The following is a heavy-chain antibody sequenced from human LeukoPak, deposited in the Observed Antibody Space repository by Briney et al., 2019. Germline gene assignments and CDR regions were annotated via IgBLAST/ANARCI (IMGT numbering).Heavy chain of an antibody. V-gene: IGHV3-23*01. CDR1: GLTVSDNY. D-gene: IGHD3/OR15-3a*01. J-gene: IGHJ3*02. Sequence: GGSLRLSCAASGLTVSDNYMSWVRQAPGKGLEWVSAISGSGGSTYYADSVKGRFTISRDNSKNTLYLQMNSLRAEDTAVYYCAKDFGFWTGPDAFDIWGQGTMVTVSS. CDR2: ISGSGGST. CDR3: AKDFGFWTGPDAFDI.